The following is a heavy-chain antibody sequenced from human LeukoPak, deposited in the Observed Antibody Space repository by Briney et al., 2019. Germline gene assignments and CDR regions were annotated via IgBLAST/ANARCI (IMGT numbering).Heavy chain of an antibody. CDR1: GGSISSGGYY. D-gene: IGHD6-6*01. CDR2: IYYSGST. J-gene: IGHJ4*02. V-gene: IGHV4-31*03. Sequence: SETLSLTCTVSGGSISSGGYYWSWIRQHPGKGLEWIGYIYYSGSTYYNPSLKSRVAISVDTSKNQFSLKLSSVTAADTAVYYCARDEAALFIDYWGQGTLVTVSS. CDR3: ARDEAALFIDY.